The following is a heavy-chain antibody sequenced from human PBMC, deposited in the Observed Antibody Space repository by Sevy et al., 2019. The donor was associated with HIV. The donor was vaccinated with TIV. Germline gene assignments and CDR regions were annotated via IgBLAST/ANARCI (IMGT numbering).Heavy chain of an antibody. D-gene: IGHD6-19*01. CDR2: INPNSGGT. CDR3: ARDRGPYSSGLDAFDI. Sequence: ASVKVSCKASGYTFTGYYMHWVRRAPGQGLEWMGWINPNSGGTNYAQKFQGWVTMTRDTSISTAYMELSRLRSDDTAVYYCARDRGPYSSGLDAFDIWGQGTMVTVSS. CDR1: GYTFTGYY. V-gene: IGHV1-2*04. J-gene: IGHJ3*02.